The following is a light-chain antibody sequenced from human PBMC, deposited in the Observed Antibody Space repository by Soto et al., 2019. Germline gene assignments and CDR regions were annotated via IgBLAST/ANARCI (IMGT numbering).Light chain of an antibody. CDR2: GAS. CDR3: QQYQTALT. CDR1: QSISSIY. Sequence: IVLTQSPGTLSLSPGDRATLSCRASQSISSIYLAWYQQKPGQAPRLLIYGASSRATVIPARFSSRGSGTAFTLTRSSLETEDFAVYFCQQYQTALTFGGGTTVEL. V-gene: IGKV3-20*01. J-gene: IGKJ4*01.